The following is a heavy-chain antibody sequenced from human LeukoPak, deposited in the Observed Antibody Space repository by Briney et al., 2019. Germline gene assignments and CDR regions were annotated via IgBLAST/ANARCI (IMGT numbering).Heavy chain of an antibody. D-gene: IGHD4-23*01. V-gene: IGHV4-61*02. J-gene: IGHJ3*02. Sequence: SETLSLTCTVSGGSISSGSYYWSWIRQPAGKGLEWIGRIYTSGSTNYNPSLKSRVTISVDTSKNQFSLKLSSVTVADTAVYYCAKSVYGGNPLDIWGQGTMVTVSS. CDR3: AKSVYGGNPLDI. CDR2: IYTSGST. CDR1: GGSISSGSYY.